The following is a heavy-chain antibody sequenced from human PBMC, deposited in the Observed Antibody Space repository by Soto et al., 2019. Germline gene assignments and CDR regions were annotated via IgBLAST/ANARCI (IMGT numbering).Heavy chain of an antibody. V-gene: IGHV4-59*01. Sequence: QVQLQESGPGLVKPSETLSLTCSVSGGSIESYYWSWIRQPPGKGLEWVGHGYYSGSTNYNPSLKSRVTMSVDMSKNQVSLKLSSVTAADTAVYYCARADDYGDYGHYNYGMDVWGQGTTVIVSS. D-gene: IGHD4-17*01. CDR2: GYYSGST. CDR3: ARADDYGDYGHYNYGMDV. J-gene: IGHJ6*02. CDR1: GGSIESYY.